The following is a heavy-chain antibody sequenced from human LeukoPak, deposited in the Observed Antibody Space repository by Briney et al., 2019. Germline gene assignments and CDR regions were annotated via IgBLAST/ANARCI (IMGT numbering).Heavy chain of an antibody. CDR3: ARGPPSAPVVVAATPFDY. J-gene: IGHJ4*02. CDR1: GGSFSGYY. Sequence: SETLSLTCAVYGGSFSGYYWSWIRQPPGKGLEWIGEINHSGSTNYNPSLKSRVTISVDTSKNQFSLKLSSVTAADTAVYYCARGPPSAPVVVAATPFDYWGQGTLVTVSS. CDR2: INHSGST. V-gene: IGHV4-34*01. D-gene: IGHD2-15*01.